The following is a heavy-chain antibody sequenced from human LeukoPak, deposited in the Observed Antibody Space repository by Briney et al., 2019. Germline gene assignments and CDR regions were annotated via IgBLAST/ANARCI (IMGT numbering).Heavy chain of an antibody. Sequence: PGGSLRLSCAAPGFTFSSYAMYWVRQAPGKGLEYVSAISSNGGSTYYANSVKGRFTISRDNSKNTLYLQMGSLRAEDMAVYYCARDLGGFGYSSGWYYFDYWGQGTLVTVSS. D-gene: IGHD6-19*01. CDR2: ISSNGGST. CDR1: GFTFSSYA. J-gene: IGHJ4*02. V-gene: IGHV3-64*01. CDR3: ARDLGGFGYSSGWYYFDY.